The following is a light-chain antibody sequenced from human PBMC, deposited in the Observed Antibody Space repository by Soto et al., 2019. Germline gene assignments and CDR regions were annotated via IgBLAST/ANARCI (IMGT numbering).Light chain of an antibody. CDR3: GTWDSGLSAGV. CDR1: SSNIGNNY. J-gene: IGLJ3*02. Sequence: SVLTQPPSVSAAPGQKVTISCSGSSSNIGNNYVSWYQQLPGTAPKLLIYENNKRPSGIPDRFSGSKSGTSATLGITGLQTGVEADYYCGTWDSGLSAGVFGGGTKLTVL. CDR2: ENN. V-gene: IGLV1-51*02.